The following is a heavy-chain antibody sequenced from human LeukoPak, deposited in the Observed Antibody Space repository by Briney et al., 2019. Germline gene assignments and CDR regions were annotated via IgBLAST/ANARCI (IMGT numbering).Heavy chain of an antibody. V-gene: IGHV3-23*01. D-gene: IGHD4-17*01. CDR1: GFTFSSYA. CDR2: ISGSSYST. J-gene: IGHJ6*02. Sequence: GGSLRLSCAASGFTFSSYAMSWVRQAPGKGLEWVSAISGSSYSTYYADSVKGRFTISRDNSKNSLYLQMNSLRTEDTALYYCAKGWKDYGDYYYYGMDVWGQGTTVTVSS. CDR3: AKGWKDYGDYYYYGMDV.